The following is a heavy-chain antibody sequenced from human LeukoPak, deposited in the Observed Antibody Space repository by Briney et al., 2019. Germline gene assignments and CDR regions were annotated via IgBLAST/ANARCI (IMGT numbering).Heavy chain of an antibody. CDR1: GYAFTSYG. CDR3: ARGGDYNWFDP. D-gene: IGHD4-17*01. V-gene: IGHV1-18*01. J-gene: IGHJ5*02. CDR2: NSGYNGNT. Sequence: ASVKVSCKASGYAFTSYGISWARQAPGQGLEWMGWNSGYNGNTNYAQKFQGRVTMTTDTSTGTAYMELRSLRSDDTAVYYCARGGDYNWFDPWGQGTLATVSS.